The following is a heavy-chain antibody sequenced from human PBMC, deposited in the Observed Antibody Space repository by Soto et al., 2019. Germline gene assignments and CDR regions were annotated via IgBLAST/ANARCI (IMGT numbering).Heavy chain of an antibody. V-gene: IGHV1-69*12. Sequence: QVQLVQSGAEVKKPGSSVKVSCKASGGTFSSYAISWVRQAPGQGLEWMGGIIPIFGTANYAQKFQGRVTITADESTSTAYMELSSLRSEYTAVYYCEKLLTPGIAAAGTPLNFDYWGQGTLVTVSS. CDR3: EKLLTPGIAAAGTPLNFDY. CDR2: IIPIFGTA. CDR1: GGTFSSYA. D-gene: IGHD6-13*01. J-gene: IGHJ4*02.